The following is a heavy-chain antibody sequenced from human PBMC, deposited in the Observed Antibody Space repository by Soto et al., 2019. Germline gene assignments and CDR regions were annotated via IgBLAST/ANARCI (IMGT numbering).Heavy chain of an antibody. CDR3: VRSRSGAVPDSFEC. Sequence: PEGSLRLSCAGSGFTFSRYALHWVSLAPGKGLEWVAALSKDGSVQYWLDSVRGRFTISRDNSKNTLYLRMNSLRPEETGVYYCVRSRSGAVPDSFECWGQGTQVTVAS. J-gene: IGHJ4*02. CDR1: GFTFSRYA. CDR2: LSKDGSVQ. V-gene: IGHV3-30*04. D-gene: IGHD3-10*01.